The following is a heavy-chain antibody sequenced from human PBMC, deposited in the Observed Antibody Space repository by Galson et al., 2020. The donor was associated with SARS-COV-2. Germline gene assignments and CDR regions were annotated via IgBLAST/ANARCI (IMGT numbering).Heavy chain of an antibody. D-gene: IGHD2-15*01. J-gene: IGHJ6*03. Sequence: SETLSLTCAVYGGSFRNYYWTWIRQSPEKGQEWLGEINHRGSTNYNPSLKIRVAMSVDASKNQFSLSLSSVTAADTAVYYCARGAEERRIIVVVAYYYSYMDVWGSGTTVTVSS. CDR1: GGSFRNYY. CDR2: INHRGST. V-gene: IGHV4-34*01. CDR3: ARGAEERRIIVVVAYYYSYMDV.